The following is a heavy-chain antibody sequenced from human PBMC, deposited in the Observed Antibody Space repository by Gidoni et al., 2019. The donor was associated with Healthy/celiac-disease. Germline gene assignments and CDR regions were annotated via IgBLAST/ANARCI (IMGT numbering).Heavy chain of an antibody. CDR2: ISYDGSNK. J-gene: IGHJ4*02. D-gene: IGHD6-6*01. CDR3: AKDIAAGIHLDYYFDY. V-gene: IGHV3-30*18. CDR1: GFTFSSYG. Sequence: QVQLVESGGGVVQPGRSLRLSCAASGFTFSSYGMHWVRQAPGKGLEWVAVISYDGSNKYYADSVKGRFTISRDNSKNTLYLQMNSLRAEDTAVYYCAKDIAAGIHLDYYFDYWGQGTLVTVSS.